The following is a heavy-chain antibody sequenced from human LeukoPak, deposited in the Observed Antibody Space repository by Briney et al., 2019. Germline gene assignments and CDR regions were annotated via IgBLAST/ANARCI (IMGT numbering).Heavy chain of an antibody. V-gene: IGHV5-51*01. CDR2: FFPVDSDT. Sequence: GESLKISCKGSGYSFTSYWIGWVRQMPGKGLDWLGIFFPVDSDTRYSPSFQGQVTISADKSISTAYLQWSSLKASDTAMYCCARRLGYCTNGVCYSHYYFDYWGQGTLVTVSS. CDR3: ARRLGYCTNGVCYSHYYFDY. CDR1: GYSFTSYW. J-gene: IGHJ4*02. D-gene: IGHD2-8*01.